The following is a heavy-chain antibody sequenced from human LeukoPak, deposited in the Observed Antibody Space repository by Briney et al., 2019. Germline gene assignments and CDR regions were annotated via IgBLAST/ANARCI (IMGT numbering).Heavy chain of an antibody. V-gene: IGHV3-74*01. CDR2: INGDGRNI. Sequence: GGSLRLSCVASGFTFSSYWMHWVRQDPRKGLVWVSRINGDGRNINYADSVRGRFTISRDNAKNTLYLQMNTLRVEDTAVYYCAKERGYYDSSGYPGDNWGQGTLVTVSS. CDR3: AKERGYYDSSGYPGDN. CDR1: GFTFSSYW. J-gene: IGHJ4*02. D-gene: IGHD3-22*01.